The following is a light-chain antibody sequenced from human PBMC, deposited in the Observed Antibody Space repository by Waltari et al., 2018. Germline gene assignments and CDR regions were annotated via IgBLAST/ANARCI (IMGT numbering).Light chain of an antibody. CDR2: AAS. V-gene: IGKV1-9*01. J-gene: IGKJ4*01. Sequence: DIQLTQSPSFLSASVGDRVTITCRASQGISSYLAWYQQKPGKAPKLLIYAASTLQSGVPSRFSGSGSGTEFTLTISSLQPDDFATYYCQQLNRPLTFCGGTKVEIK. CDR1: QGISSY. CDR3: QQLNRPLT.